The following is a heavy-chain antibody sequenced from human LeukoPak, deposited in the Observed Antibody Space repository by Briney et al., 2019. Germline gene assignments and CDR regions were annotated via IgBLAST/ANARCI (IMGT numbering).Heavy chain of an antibody. CDR2: ISGSGGSA. D-gene: IGHD3-3*01. Sequence: GGSMRLSCAASGFTFSSYAMSWVRQAPGKGLEWVSAISGSGGSAYYADSVKGRFTISRDNSKNTLYLQMNSLRAEDTAVYYCAKDPRYDFWSGYSNWFDPWGQGTLVTVSS. J-gene: IGHJ5*02. V-gene: IGHV3-23*01. CDR3: AKDPRYDFWSGYSNWFDP. CDR1: GFTFSSYA.